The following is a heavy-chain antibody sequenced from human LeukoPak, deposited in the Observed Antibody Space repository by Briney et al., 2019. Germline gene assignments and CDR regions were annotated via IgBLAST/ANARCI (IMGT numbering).Heavy chain of an antibody. Sequence: GASVKVSCNASGYTFTSYYMHWVRQAPGQGLEWMGIINPSGGSTSYAQKFQGRVTMTRDTSTSTVYMELSSLRSEDTAVYYCAHTLVGATDPFDYWGQGTLVTVSS. V-gene: IGHV1-46*01. D-gene: IGHD1-26*01. CDR3: AHTLVGATDPFDY. CDR2: INPSGGST. CDR1: GYTFTSYY. J-gene: IGHJ4*02.